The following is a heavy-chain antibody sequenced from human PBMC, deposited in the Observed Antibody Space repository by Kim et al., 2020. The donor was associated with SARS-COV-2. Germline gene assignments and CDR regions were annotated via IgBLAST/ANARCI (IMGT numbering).Heavy chain of an antibody. CDR2: INPSGGST. V-gene: IGHV1-46*01. Sequence: ASVKVSCKASGYTFTSYYMHWVRQAPGQGLEWMGIINPSGGSTSYAQKFQGRVTMTRDTSTSTVYMELSSLRSEDTAVYYCASERTPMTTVSPSTSLRYYYYGMDVWGQGTTVTVSS. J-gene: IGHJ6*02. CDR1: GYTFTSYY. CDR3: ASERTPMTTVSPSTSLRYYYYGMDV. D-gene: IGHD4-17*01.